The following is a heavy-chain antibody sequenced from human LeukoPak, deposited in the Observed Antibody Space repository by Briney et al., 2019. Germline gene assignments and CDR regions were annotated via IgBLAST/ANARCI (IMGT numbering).Heavy chain of an antibody. J-gene: IGHJ4*02. CDR2: INPNSGGT. CDR3: SRDNFWRGPALDY. CDR1: GYTFTGYY. D-gene: IGHD3-3*01. Sequence: ASVKVSCKASGYTFTGYYMHWVRQAPGQGLEWMGRINPNSGGTNYAQKFQGRVTMTRDTSISTAYMELSRLRSDDTAVYYCSRDNFWRGPALDYGGQGTLVTVSS. V-gene: IGHV1-2*06.